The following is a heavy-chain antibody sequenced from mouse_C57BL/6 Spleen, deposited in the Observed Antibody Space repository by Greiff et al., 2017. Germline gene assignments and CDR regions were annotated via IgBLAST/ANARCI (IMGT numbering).Heavy chain of an antibody. J-gene: IGHJ3*01. Sequence: QVQLQQSGAELVKPGASVKISCKASGYAFSSYWMNWVKQRPGKGLEWIGQIYPGDGDTNYNGKFKGKATLTADKSSSTAYMQLSSLPSEDSAVYFCASGAYDYDGFAYWGQGTLVTVSA. CDR2: IYPGDGDT. D-gene: IGHD2-4*01. CDR3: ASGAYDYDGFAY. V-gene: IGHV1-80*01. CDR1: GYAFSSYW.